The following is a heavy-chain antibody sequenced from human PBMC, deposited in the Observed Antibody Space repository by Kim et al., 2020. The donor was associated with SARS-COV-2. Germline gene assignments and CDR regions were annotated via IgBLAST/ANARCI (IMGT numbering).Heavy chain of an antibody. CDR2: IWYDGSNK. J-gene: IGHJ4*02. Sequence: GGSLRLSCAASGFTFSSYGMHWVRQAPGKGLEWVAVIWYDGSNKYYADSVKGRFTISRDNSKNTLYLQMNSLRAEDTAVYYCARMGGSSSWYVFCDYWGQGTLVTVSS. V-gene: IGHV3-33*01. CDR1: GFTFSSYG. CDR3: ARMGGSSSWYVFCDY. D-gene: IGHD6-13*01.